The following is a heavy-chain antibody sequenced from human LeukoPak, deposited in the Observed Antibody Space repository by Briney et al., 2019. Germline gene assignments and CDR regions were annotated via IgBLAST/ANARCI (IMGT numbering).Heavy chain of an antibody. V-gene: IGHV3-21*01. CDR3: ARDFPLYCSGGSCYPDY. CDR2: ISSSSSYI. J-gene: IGHJ4*02. Sequence: GGSLRLSCAASGFTFSSYSMNWVRQAPGKGLEWVSSISSSSSYIYYADSVKGRFTISRDNAKNSLYLQMNSLRAEDTAVYYCARDFPLYCSGGSCYPDYWGQGTLVTVSS. D-gene: IGHD2-15*01. CDR1: GFTFSSYS.